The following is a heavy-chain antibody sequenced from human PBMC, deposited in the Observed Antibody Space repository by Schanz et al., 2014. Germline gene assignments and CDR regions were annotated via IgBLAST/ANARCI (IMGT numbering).Heavy chain of an antibody. D-gene: IGHD2-2*01. Sequence: EVQLVESGGGLVQPGGSLRLSCVASGFAFSSHDMHWVRQVTGKGLQWVSAIHSTGETYYPDSVQGRFTISRENTKNSLYQLMTMRRDDETVVYCCEAEDKDGIRAYTSLDSWGQGTLVVVSS. CDR1: GFAFSSHD. V-gene: IGHV3-13*01. CDR3: EAEDKDGIRAYTSLDS. J-gene: IGHJ4*02. CDR2: IHSTGET.